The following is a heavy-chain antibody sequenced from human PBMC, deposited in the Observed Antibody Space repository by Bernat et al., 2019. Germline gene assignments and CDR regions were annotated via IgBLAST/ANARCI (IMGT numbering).Heavy chain of an antibody. Sequence: EVQLVESGGGLVQPGGSLRLSCAASGFTFSSYEMNWVRQAPGKGLEWVSYISSSGSTIYCADSVKGRFTISRDNAKNSLYLQMNSLRAEDTAVYYCASSGSSSPQYYYYYMDVWGKGTTVTVSS. CDR2: ISSSGSTI. D-gene: IGHD6-13*01. CDR1: GFTFSSYE. CDR3: ASSGSSSPQYYYYYMDV. V-gene: IGHV3-48*03. J-gene: IGHJ6*03.